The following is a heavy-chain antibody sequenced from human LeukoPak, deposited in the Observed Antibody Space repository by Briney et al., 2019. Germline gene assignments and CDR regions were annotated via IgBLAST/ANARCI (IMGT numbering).Heavy chain of an antibody. Sequence: ASVKVSCKASGYTFTGKNMHWVRQAPGQGLDWMGWINPNSGGTKYAQKFQGRVTMTRDTSISTAYMELSSLRSDDTAVYYCARGGLAAAVDYWGQGTLVTVSS. D-gene: IGHD6-13*01. CDR3: ARGGLAAAVDY. J-gene: IGHJ4*02. V-gene: IGHV1-2*02. CDR1: GYTFTGKN. CDR2: INPNSGGT.